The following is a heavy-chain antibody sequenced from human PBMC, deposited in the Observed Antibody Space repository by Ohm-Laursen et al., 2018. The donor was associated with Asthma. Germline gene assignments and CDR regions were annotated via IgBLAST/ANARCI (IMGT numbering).Heavy chain of an antibody. J-gene: IGHJ6*02. CDR2: ISFSADST. CDR1: GFTVSNTY. D-gene: IGHD6-6*01. CDR3: VRDGGIAARHYFGMDV. Sequence: SLRLSCTASGFTVSNTYMAWVRQAPGKGLEWVSGISFSADSTYYPDSVKGRFTISRDNSRNTLYLQMNSLRAEDTAVYYCVRDGGIAARHYFGMDVWGQGTTVTVSS. V-gene: IGHV3-53*01.